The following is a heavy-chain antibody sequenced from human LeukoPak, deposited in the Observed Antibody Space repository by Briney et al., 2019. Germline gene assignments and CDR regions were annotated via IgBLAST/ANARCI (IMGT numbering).Heavy chain of an antibody. J-gene: IGHJ4*02. D-gene: IGHD1-7*01. Sequence: PVKVSCKASGGTFSSYAISWVRQAPGQGLEWMGGIIPIFGTANYAQKFQGRVTITTDESTSTAYMELSSLRSEDTAVYYCASGGPNWNYGYWGQGTLVTVSS. CDR2: IIPIFGTA. V-gene: IGHV1-69*05. CDR1: GGTFSSYA. CDR3: ASGGPNWNYGY.